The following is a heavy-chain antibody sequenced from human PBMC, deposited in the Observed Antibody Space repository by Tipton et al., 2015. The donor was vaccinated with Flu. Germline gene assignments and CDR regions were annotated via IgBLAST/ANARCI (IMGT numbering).Heavy chain of an antibody. CDR1: GDSIGSGYY. D-gene: IGHD3-10*02. CDR3: ARHTGDSVRGVIDY. Sequence: TLSLTCSVSGDSIGSGYYWGWIRQPPGKGLEWIGNVHQTGSTYYNPSLRSRVTIAVDRPKNQFSLRLTSVTAADTAVYYCARHTGDSVRGVIDYWGQGTLVTVSS. CDR2: VHQTGST. V-gene: IGHV4-38-2*01. J-gene: IGHJ4*02.